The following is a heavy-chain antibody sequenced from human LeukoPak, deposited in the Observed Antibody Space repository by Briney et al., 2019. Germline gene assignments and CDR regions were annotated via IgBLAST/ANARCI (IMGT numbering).Heavy chain of an antibody. CDR2: VCPDDSDT. CDR1: GYSFSNDW. CDR3: ARAYTGSFSGYNY. Sequence: GESLKIFCKGSGYSFSNDWIGWVLEMPGKDLEWMGIVCPDDSDTRYNPPFEVLVAISVDKSISTAYLQWSSLRASETAMYFCARAYTGSFSGYNYCGQGTLVTVSS. J-gene: IGHJ4*02. D-gene: IGHD6-25*01. V-gene: IGHV5-51*01.